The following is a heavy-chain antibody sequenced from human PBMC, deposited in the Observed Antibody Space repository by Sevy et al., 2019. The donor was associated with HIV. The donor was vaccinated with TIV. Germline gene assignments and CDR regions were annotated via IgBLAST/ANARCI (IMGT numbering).Heavy chain of an antibody. J-gene: IGHJ6*03. V-gene: IGHV3-48*02. D-gene: IGHD3-10*01. CDR3: AREAKVVRGVKYYYYMDV. CDR1: GFTFSSYS. CDR2: ISSSSSTI. Sequence: GGSLRLSCAASGFTFSSYSMNWVRQAPGKGLEWVSYISSSSSTIYYADSVKGRFTISRDNAKNSPYLQMNSLRDEDTAVYYCAREAKVVRGVKYYYYMDVWGKGTTVTVSS.